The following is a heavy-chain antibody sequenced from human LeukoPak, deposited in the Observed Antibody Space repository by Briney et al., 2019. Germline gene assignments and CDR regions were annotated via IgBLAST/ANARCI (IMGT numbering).Heavy chain of an antibody. CDR3: AKGLANLGDD. J-gene: IGHJ4*02. Sequence: GGSLRLSCAASGFTFSTYAMSWVRQAPGKGLEWVSGLSGSGSSAYYADSVKGRFTISRDNSKNTLYLQMNSLRPEDTAVYYCAKGLANLGDDWGQGTLVTVSS. CDR2: LSGSGSSA. D-gene: IGHD3-16*01. V-gene: IGHV3-23*01. CDR1: GFTFSTYA.